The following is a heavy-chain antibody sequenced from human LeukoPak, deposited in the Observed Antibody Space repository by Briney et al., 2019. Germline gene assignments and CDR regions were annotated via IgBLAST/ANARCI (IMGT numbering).Heavy chain of an antibody. J-gene: IGHJ6*03. Sequence: PSQTLSLTCTVPGGSISSGGYYWSWIRQHPGKGLEWIGYIYYSGSTYYNPSLKSRVTISVDTSKNQFSLKLSSVTAADTAVYYCARGRRDGYNYYYYMDVWGKGTTVTVSS. D-gene: IGHD5-24*01. CDR3: ARGRRDGYNYYYYMDV. CDR2: IYYSGST. V-gene: IGHV4-31*03. CDR1: GGSISSGGYY.